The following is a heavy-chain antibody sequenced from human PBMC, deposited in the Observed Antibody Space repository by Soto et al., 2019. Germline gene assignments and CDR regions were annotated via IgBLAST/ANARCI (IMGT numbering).Heavy chain of an antibody. V-gene: IGHV3-30*18. CDR1: GFTFSSYG. D-gene: IGHD4-17*01. Sequence: GGSLRLSCAASGFTFSSYGMHWVRQAPGKGLEWVAVISYDGSNKYYADSVKGRFTISRGNSKNTLYLQMNSLRAEDTAVYYCAKDLEDYGDGHYYYYGMDGWGQGTTVTVCS. CDR3: AKDLEDYGDGHYYYYGMDG. J-gene: IGHJ6*02. CDR2: ISYDGSNK.